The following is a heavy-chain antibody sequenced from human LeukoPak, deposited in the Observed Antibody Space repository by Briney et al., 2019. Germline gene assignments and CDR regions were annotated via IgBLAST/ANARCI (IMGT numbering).Heavy chain of an antibody. V-gene: IGHV3-30-3*01. Sequence: GRSLRLSCAASGFTFSSYAMHWVRQAPGKGLEWVAVISYDGSNKYYADSVKGRFTISRDNSKNTLYLQMNSLRAEDTAVYYCARVARAGYSYGSPLLDYWGQGTLVTVSS. CDR2: ISYDGSNK. CDR3: ARVARAGYSYGSPLLDY. D-gene: IGHD5-18*01. J-gene: IGHJ4*02. CDR1: GFTFSSYA.